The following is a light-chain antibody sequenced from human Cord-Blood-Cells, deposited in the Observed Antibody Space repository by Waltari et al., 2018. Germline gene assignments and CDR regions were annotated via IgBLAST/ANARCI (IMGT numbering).Light chain of an antibody. V-gene: IGLV2-11*01. CDR1: SSDVGGYNY. J-gene: IGLJ2*01. CDR3: CSYAGSYTYVV. CDR2: DFS. Sequence: QSALTQPRSVSGSPGQSVTISCTGTSSDVGGYNYVSWYQQHPGKAPIRMIYDFSKRPSGVPDRCSGAKSGNTASLTVSGLQAEEEADYDCCSYAGSYTYVVFGGGTKLTVL.